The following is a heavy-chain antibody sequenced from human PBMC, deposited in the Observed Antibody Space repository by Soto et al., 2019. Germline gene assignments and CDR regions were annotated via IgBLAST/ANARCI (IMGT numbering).Heavy chain of an antibody. Sequence: DVQLVESGGGLMQPGESLSLSCAASGLTVSGKKYVAWVRQAPGKGLEWVSALYDVAGSFYADSVKGRFTTSSDSSKTTVYLPMNGLRPDDTAVYYCATWHEREHAYDVWGQGTTVTVSS. V-gene: IGHV3-53*01. CDR2: LYDVAGS. CDR1: GLTVSGKKY. CDR3: ATWHEREHAYDV. D-gene: IGHD1-1*01. J-gene: IGHJ3*01.